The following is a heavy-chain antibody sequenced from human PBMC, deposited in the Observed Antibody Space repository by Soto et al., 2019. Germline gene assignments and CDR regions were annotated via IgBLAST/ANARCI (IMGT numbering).Heavy chain of an antibody. CDR3: ASHGSF. CDR2: IYYSGET. V-gene: IGHV4-39*02. CDR1: GVSISGTSYY. Sequence: QLQLQESGPGLVKPSETLSLTCTVSGVSISGTSYYWGWIRQTPAKGLEWIGTIYYSGETFYNPSLKSRVTISIDTSKNLFSLNLTSVTAADTAIYYCASHGSFWGQGALVTVSS. J-gene: IGHJ1*01. D-gene: IGHD3-16*02.